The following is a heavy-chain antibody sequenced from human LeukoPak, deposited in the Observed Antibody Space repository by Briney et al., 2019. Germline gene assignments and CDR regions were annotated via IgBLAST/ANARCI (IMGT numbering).Heavy chain of an antibody. V-gene: IGHV3-11*04. D-gene: IGHD5-18*01. J-gene: IGHJ4*02. CDR2: ISSSGSTI. Sequence: PGGSLRLSCAASGFTFSDYYMSWIRQAPGKGLEWVSYISSSGSTIYYADSVKGRFTISRDNAKNSLYLQMNSLRAEDTAVYYCARDYSYGSYYFDYWGQGTLVTVSS. CDR1: GFTFSDYY. CDR3: ARDYSYGSYYFDY.